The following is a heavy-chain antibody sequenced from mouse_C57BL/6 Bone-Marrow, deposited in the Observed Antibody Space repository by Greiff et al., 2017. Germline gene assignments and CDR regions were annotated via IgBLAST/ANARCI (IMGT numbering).Heavy chain of an antibody. V-gene: IGHV10-1*01. CDR3: VSVYDYDGVDY. D-gene: IGHD2-4*01. CDR2: IRSKSNNYAT. CDR1: GFSFNTYA. Sequence: GGGLVQPKGSLKLSCAASGFSFNTYAMNWVRQAPGKGLEWVARIRSKSNNYATYYADSVKDRFTISRDDSESMLYLQMNNLKTEDTAMYYCVSVYDYDGVDYWGQGTTLTVSS. J-gene: IGHJ2*01.